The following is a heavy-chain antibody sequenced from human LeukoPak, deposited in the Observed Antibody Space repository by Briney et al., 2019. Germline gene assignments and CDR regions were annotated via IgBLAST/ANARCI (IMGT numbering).Heavy chain of an antibody. CDR1: GGTFSSYA. Sequence: SVKVSCKASGGTFSSYAISWVRQAPGQGLEWMGGIIPIFGTANYAQKFQGRVTITADKSTSTAYMELSSLRSEDTAVYYCAREGYCSGGSCSDYWGQGTLVTVSS. D-gene: IGHD2-15*01. CDR3: AREGYCSGGSCSDY. CDR2: IIPIFGTA. V-gene: IGHV1-69*06. J-gene: IGHJ4*02.